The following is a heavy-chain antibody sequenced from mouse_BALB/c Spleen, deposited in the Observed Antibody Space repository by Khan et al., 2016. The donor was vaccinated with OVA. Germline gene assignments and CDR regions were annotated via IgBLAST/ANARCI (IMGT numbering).Heavy chain of an antibody. J-gene: IGHJ3*01. CDR1: GYSITSGYS. V-gene: IGHV3-1*02. CDR3: AGFYYYSSSFSY. D-gene: IGHD1-1*01. Sequence: EVQLQESGPDLVKPSQSLSLTCTVTGYSITSGYSWHWIRQFPGNRLEWMAYIHYSGSTNYNPSLKSRISITRDTSKNQFFLQLNSVTPEDTATLYCAGFYYYSSSFSYWGQGTLVTVSA. CDR2: IHYSGST.